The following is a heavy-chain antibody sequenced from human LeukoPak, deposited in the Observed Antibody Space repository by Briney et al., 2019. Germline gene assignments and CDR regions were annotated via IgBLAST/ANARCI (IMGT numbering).Heavy chain of an antibody. V-gene: IGHV4-59*01. Sequence: PSETPSLTCTVSGGSISSYYWSWIRQPPGKGLEWIGYIYYSGSTNYNPSLKSRVTISVDTSKNQFSLKLSSVTAADTAVYYCARDRMHGDYDYWGQGTLVTVSS. J-gene: IGHJ4*02. D-gene: IGHD4-17*01. CDR2: IYYSGST. CDR1: GGSISSYY. CDR3: ARDRMHGDYDY.